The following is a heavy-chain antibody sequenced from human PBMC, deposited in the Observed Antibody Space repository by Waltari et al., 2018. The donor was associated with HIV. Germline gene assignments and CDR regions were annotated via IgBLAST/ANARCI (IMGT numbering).Heavy chain of an antibody. CDR1: GYTFTGYY. CDR3: ATALYSSSSAGSIDY. CDR2: INPNSGGT. D-gene: IGHD6-6*01. V-gene: IGHV1-2*02. Sequence: QVQLVQSGAEVKKPGASVKVSCKDSGYTFTGYYMHWVRQAPGQGREWMGWINPNSGGTNYAQKFQGRVTITMDTSISTAYMVLSRLRSADTAVYYCATALYSSSSAGSIDYWGQGPLVTVSS. J-gene: IGHJ4*02.